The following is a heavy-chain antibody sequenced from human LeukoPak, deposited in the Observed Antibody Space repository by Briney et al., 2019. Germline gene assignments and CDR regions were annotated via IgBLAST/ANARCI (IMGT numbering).Heavy chain of an antibody. CDR2: IWYDGSNK. J-gene: IGHJ4*02. CDR1: GFTFSSYG. D-gene: IGHD5-18*01. Sequence: GGSLRLSCAASGFTFSSYGMHWVRQAPGKGLEWVAVIWYDGSNKYYADSVKGRFTISRDNSKNTLYLQMNSLRAEDTAVYYCARSNRRDTAMGYFDYWGQGTLVTVSS. CDR3: ARSNRRDTAMGYFDY. V-gene: IGHV3-33*01.